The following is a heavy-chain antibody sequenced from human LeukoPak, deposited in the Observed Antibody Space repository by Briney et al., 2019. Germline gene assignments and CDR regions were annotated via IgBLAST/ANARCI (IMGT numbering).Heavy chain of an antibody. CDR1: GFTVSSNH. Sequence: GGSLRLSCAASGFTVSSNHMSWVRQAPGKGLEWVSVIYSGGSTDYADSVKGRFTISRDNLKNTLYLQMNSLRAEDTAAYYCARGPAGYNWGQGTLVTFSS. J-gene: IGHJ4*02. V-gene: IGHV3-53*01. CDR3: ARGPAGYN. D-gene: IGHD1-1*01. CDR2: IYSGGST.